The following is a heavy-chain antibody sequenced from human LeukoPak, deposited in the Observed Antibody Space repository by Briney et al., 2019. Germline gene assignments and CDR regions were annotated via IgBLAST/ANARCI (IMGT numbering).Heavy chain of an antibody. V-gene: IGHV4-34*01. CDR1: GGSFSGYY. CDR3: ARGRPTGTKGYYYYYMDV. Sequence: SETLSLTCAVYGGSFSGYYWSWIRQPPGKGLEWIGEINHSGSTNYNPSLKSRVTISVDTSKNQFSLKLSSVTAADTAVYYCARGRPTGTKGYYYYYMDVWGKGTTVTVSS. D-gene: IGHD1-7*01. J-gene: IGHJ6*03. CDR2: INHSGST.